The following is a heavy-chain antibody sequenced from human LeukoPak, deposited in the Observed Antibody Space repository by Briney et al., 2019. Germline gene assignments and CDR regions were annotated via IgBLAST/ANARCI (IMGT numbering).Heavy chain of an antibody. V-gene: IGHV3-66*02. J-gene: IGHJ4*02. CDR2: IYSGGST. CDR1: GFTVSSNY. Sequence: GGSLRLSCAASGFTVSSNYMSWVRQAPGKGLEWVSVIYSGGSTYYAESVKCRFNISRDNSKNTLYLQMNSLRAEDTAVYYCARYFVGATRDYWGQGTLVTVSS. D-gene: IGHD1-26*01. CDR3: ARYFVGATRDY.